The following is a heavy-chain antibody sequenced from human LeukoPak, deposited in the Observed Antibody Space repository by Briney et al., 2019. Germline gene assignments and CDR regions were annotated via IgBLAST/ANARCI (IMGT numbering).Heavy chain of an antibody. D-gene: IGHD5-18*01. V-gene: IGHV4-59*01. CDR1: GGAISSYY. Sequence: PSETLSLTCTVSGGAISSYYWSWVRQPPGKGLEWIGYIYYSGSTNYNPSLKSRVTISVDTSKNQFSLKLSSVTAADTAVYYCARRRYSYVGPWFDPWGQGTLVTVSS. CDR2: IYYSGST. J-gene: IGHJ5*02. CDR3: ARRRYSYVGPWFDP.